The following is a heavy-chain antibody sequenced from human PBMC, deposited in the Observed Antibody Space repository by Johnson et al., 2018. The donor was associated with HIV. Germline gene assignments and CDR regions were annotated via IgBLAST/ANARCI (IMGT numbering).Heavy chain of an antibody. D-gene: IGHD6-13*01. V-gene: IGHV3-15*01. CDR1: GFTVSSNY. CDR3: ARDRRVGAAAPDDAFDI. Sequence: VQLLESGGGLVQPGGSLRLSCAASGFTVSSNYMSWVRQAPGKGLEWVGRIKSKTEDGTTDYGTPVKGRFTISRDDSKNTRYLQMNSLRAEDTAVYYCARDRRVGAAAPDDAFDIWGQGTMVTVSS. J-gene: IGHJ3*02. CDR2: IKSKTEDGTT.